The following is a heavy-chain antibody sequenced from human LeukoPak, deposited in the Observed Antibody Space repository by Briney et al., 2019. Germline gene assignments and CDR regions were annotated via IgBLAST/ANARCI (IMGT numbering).Heavy chain of an antibody. CDR3: ARAEGDIVVVPAPRFFDY. D-gene: IGHD2-2*01. V-gene: IGHV4-34*01. CDR1: GGSFSGYY. Sequence: SEILSLTCAVYGGSFSGYYWSWIRQPPGKGLEWIGEINHSGSTNYNPSLKSRVTISVDTSKNQFSLKLSSVTAADTAVYYCARAEGDIVVVPAPRFFDYWGQGTLVTVSS. J-gene: IGHJ4*02. CDR2: INHSGST.